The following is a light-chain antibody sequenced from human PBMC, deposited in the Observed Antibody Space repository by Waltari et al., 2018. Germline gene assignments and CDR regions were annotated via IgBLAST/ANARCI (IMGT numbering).Light chain of an antibody. CDR1: QRVLHSSKNKNY. J-gene: IGKJ5*01. CDR3: QQHYTAPIT. CDR2: WAS. V-gene: IGKV4-1*01. Sequence: DIVMTQSPDSLAVSLGERATINCKSSQRVLHSSKNKNYLAWYQQKPGQPLKLPMYWASTRESGVPDRFSGSGSGTDFTLTISSLQAEDVAVYYCQQHYTAPITFGQGTRLDIK.